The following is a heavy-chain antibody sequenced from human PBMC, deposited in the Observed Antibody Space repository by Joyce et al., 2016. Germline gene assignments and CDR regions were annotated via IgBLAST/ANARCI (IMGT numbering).Heavy chain of an antibody. CDR2: ISYSGST. CDR1: GDSISSRSYF. D-gene: IGHD6-19*01. CDR3: ARHLENPDGWYPWYFDL. Sequence: QLQLQESGPGLVKPSETLSLTCSVSGDSISSRSYFWGWVRQSPGRRLEWIASISYSGSTYDNPSLKGRVSIAVDTSNKQFSLRLRAVTAADTAVYYCARHLENPDGWYPWYFDLWGRGTLVTVSS. V-gene: IGHV4-39*01. J-gene: IGHJ2*01.